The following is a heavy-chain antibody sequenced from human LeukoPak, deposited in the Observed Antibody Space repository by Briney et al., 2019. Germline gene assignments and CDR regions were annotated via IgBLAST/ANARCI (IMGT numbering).Heavy chain of an antibody. J-gene: IGHJ4*02. Sequence: GESLKISCKGSGYSFTSYWIGWVRQMPGEGLEGMGIIFPGDSDTRYSPSFQGQVTISADKSISTAYLQWSSLKASDTAMYYCASYREGYNSGAFDYWGQGTLATVSS. CDR1: GYSFTSYW. CDR3: ASYREGYNSGAFDY. CDR2: IFPGDSDT. D-gene: IGHD5-24*01. V-gene: IGHV5-51*01.